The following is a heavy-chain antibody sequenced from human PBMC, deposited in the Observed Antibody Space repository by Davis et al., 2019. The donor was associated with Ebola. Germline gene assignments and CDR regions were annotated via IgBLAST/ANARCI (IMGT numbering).Heavy chain of an antibody. V-gene: IGHV3-48*02. J-gene: IGHJ4*02. CDR3: AREDSHYYDSSGYYQN. D-gene: IGHD3-22*01. CDR2: ISSSSSTI. CDR1: GFTFSSYS. Sequence: GESLKISCAASGFTFSSYSMNWVRQAPGKGLEWVSYISSSSSTIYYADSVKGRFTISRDNAKNSLYLQMNSLRDEDTAVYYCAREDSHYYDSSGYYQNWGQGTLVTVSS.